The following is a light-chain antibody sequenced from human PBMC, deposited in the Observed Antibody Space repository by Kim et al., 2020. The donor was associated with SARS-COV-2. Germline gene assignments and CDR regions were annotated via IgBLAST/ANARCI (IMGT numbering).Light chain of an antibody. V-gene: IGLV3-21*04. CDR3: QVWDSSSGQPV. Sequence: PGKRAGMTGGGNNIGGKSVHWYQQEPGQAPVVVIYYDSDRPSGIPGRCPGSNSGHAATLTISRVEAGDEADYYCQVWDSSSGQPVFGGGTKLTVL. J-gene: IGLJ3*02. CDR2: YDS. CDR1: NIGGKS.